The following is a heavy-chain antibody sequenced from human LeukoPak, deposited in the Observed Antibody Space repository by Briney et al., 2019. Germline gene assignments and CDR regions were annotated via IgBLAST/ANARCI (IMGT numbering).Heavy chain of an antibody. CDR1: GYTFTNFG. CDR2: TSAKNGNT. Sequence: ASVKVSCKASGYTFTNFGISWVRQAPGEGLEWMGWTSAKNGNTNYAQKVQGRVTMTTDTSTSTAYMELRSLRSDDTAVYYCARLDGTYHRAYYYFYYMDVWGEGTTVTVSS. CDR3: ARLDGTYHRAYYYFYYMDV. V-gene: IGHV1-18*01. J-gene: IGHJ6*03. D-gene: IGHD3/OR15-3a*01.